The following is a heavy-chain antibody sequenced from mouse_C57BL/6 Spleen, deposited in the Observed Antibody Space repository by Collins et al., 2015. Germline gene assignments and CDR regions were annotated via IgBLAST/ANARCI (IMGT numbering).Heavy chain of an antibody. CDR2: IYPSDSET. J-gene: IGHJ3*01. Sequence: QVQLQQPGAELVRPGSSVKLSCKASGYTFTSYWMDWVKQRPGQGLEWIGNIYPSDSETHYNQKFKDKATLTVDKSSSTAYMQLSSLTSEDSAVYYCARKGSSGWFAYWGQGTLVTVSA. D-gene: IGHD3-2*02. V-gene: IGHV1-61*01. CDR3: ARKGSSGWFAY. CDR1: GYTFTSYW.